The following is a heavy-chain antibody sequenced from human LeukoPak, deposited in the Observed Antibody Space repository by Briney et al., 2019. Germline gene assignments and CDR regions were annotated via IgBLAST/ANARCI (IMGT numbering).Heavy chain of an antibody. V-gene: IGHV1-18*01. CDR3: MIVMATGWWFDP. J-gene: IGHJ5*02. CDR1: GYTFTSYG. CDR2: ISAYNGNT. Sequence: GASVKVSCKASGYTFTSYGISWVRQAPGQGLEWMGWISAYNGNTNYAQKLQGRVTMTTDTSTSTAYMELRSLRSDDTAVYYCMIVMATGWWFDPWGQGTLVTASS. D-gene: IGHD2-8*01.